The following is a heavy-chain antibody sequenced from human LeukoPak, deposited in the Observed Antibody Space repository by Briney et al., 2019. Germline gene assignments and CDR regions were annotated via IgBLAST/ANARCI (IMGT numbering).Heavy chain of an antibody. Sequence: GGSLRLSCAASGFTFSSYGMHWVRQAPGKGLEWVAVISYDGSNKYYADSVKGRFTISRDNSKNTLYLQMNSLRAEDTAVYYCAGTYGPGSYYNLPGYWGQGTLVTVSS. D-gene: IGHD3-10*01. CDR3: AGTYGPGSYYNLPGY. J-gene: IGHJ4*02. CDR2: ISYDGSNK. V-gene: IGHV3-30*03. CDR1: GFTFSSYG.